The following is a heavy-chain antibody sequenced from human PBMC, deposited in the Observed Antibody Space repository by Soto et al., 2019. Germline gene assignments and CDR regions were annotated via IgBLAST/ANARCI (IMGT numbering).Heavy chain of an antibody. J-gene: IGHJ6*02. CDR3: ATKVVPAAILSYYYYGMDV. D-gene: IGHD2-2*02. V-gene: IGHV1-69*13. Sequence: SVKVSCKASGGTFSSYAISWVRQAPGQGLEWMGGIIPIFGTANYAQKFQGRVTITADESTSTAYMELSSLRSEDTAVYYCATKVVPAAILSYYYYGMDVWGQGTTVTVSS. CDR1: GGTFSSYA. CDR2: IIPIFGTA.